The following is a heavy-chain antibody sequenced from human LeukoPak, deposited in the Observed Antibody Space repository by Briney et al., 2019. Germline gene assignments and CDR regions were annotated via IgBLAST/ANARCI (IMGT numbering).Heavy chain of an antibody. V-gene: IGHV3-15*07. D-gene: IGHD2-21*01. CDR3: ITPLPYSAQ. CDR1: GFSFNSDW. Sequence: PGGSLRLSCAASGFSFNSDWMDWVRQAPGKGLEWVGRIKPKTDGETTEYAAPVKDRFSISRDDSKSMMYLQMNSLKTEDTAVYYCITPLPYSAQGGQGTLVTVSS. J-gene: IGHJ4*02. CDR2: IKPKTDGETT.